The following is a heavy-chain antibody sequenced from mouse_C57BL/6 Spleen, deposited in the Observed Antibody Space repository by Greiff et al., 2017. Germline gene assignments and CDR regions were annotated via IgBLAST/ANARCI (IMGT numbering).Heavy chain of an antibody. J-gene: IGHJ4*01. V-gene: IGHV1-69*01. D-gene: IGHD3-1*01. Sequence: QVQLQQPGAELVMPGASVKLSCKASGYTFTSYWMHWVKQRPGQGLEWIGELAPSDSYTNYNQKFKGKSTLTVDKSSSTAYMQLSSLTSEYSAVYYCARWARATFFAMDYWGQGPSVTVSS. CDR3: ARWARATFFAMDY. CDR2: LAPSDSYT. CDR1: GYTFTSYW.